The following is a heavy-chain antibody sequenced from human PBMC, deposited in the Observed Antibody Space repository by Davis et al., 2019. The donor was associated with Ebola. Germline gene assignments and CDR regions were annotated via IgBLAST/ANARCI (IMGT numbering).Heavy chain of an antibody. CDR1: GGSISSGGYS. J-gene: IGHJ4*02. D-gene: IGHD3-10*01. CDR3: ARMKVLLWFGTLDY. V-gene: IGHV4-30-2*01. CDR2: IYHSGST. Sequence: SETLSLTCAVSGGSISSGGYSWSWIRQPPGKGLEWIGYIYHSGSTYYNPSLKSRVTISVDTSKNQFSLKLSSVTAADTAVYYCARMKVLLWFGTLDYWGQGTLVTVSS.